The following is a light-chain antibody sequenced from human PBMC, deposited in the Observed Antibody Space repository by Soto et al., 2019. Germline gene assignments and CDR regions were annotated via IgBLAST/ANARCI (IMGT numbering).Light chain of an antibody. CDR3: QQYGFSPIS. CDR1: HTVTNDY. CDR2: DAS. V-gene: IGKV3-20*01. J-gene: IGKJ5*01. Sequence: EFVLTQSTGTLSLSPGERVTLSCRASHTVTNDYLAWYQQKDGQAPRLLIYDASTRATGVPDRFSGSGSGPEYTLTITRLEPEDFAVYSCQQYGFSPISFGQGTRLEIK.